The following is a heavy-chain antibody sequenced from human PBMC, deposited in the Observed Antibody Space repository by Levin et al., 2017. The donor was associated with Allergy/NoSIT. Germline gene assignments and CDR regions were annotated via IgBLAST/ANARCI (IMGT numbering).Heavy chain of an antibody. J-gene: IGHJ3*02. CDR2: THYSGNT. Sequence: SETLSLTCTVSGGAITRYYWSWIRQPPGKALEWIGYTHYSGNTNYNPSLKSRVTMSVDTSKNQLSLKVTSVTAADTAVYFCATYPWIHLWSTDDGFDIWGQGTMITVSS. CDR3: ATYPWIHLWSTDDGFDI. V-gene: IGHV4-59*01. D-gene: IGHD5-18*01. CDR1: GGAITRYY.